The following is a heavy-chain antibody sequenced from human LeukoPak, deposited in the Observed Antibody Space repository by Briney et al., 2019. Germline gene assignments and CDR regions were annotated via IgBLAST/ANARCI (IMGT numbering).Heavy chain of an antibody. CDR1: GGSISSYW. J-gene: IGHJ4*02. CDR3: AREIAAGSPTYYFDS. V-gene: IGHV4-4*07. D-gene: IGHD6-13*01. CDR2: IYTSGST. Sequence: SETLSLTCTVSGGSISSYWWSWIRQPAGKGLEWIGRIYTSGSTYYTPSLKSRVTMSLDTSKNQFSLKLSSVTAADTAVYYCAREIAAGSPTYYFDSWGQGTLVTVSS.